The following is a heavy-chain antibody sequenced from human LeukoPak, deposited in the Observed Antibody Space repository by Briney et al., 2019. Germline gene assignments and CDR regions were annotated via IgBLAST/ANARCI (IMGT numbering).Heavy chain of an antibody. CDR3: ARELSMVGGVPGGGFQH. V-gene: IGHV1-2*02. J-gene: IGHJ1*01. CDR2: INPNSGGT. Sequence: ASVKVSCKASEYTLSGHYMHWVRQAPGQGLEWMGWINPNSGGTIYVQNFQGRVTMTRDTSGTTVYMDLSSLRSDDTAVYYCARELSMVGGVPGGGFQHWGQGTLVIV. CDR1: EYTLSGHY. D-gene: IGHD3-10*01.